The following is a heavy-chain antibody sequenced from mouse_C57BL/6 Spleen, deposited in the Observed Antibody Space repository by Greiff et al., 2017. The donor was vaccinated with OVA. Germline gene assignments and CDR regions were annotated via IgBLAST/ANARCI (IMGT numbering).Heavy chain of an antibody. V-gene: IGHV3-6*01. Sequence: EVQRVESGPGLVKPSQSLSLTCSVTGYSITSGYYWTWIRQFPGNKLEWMGYISYDGSNNYNPSLKNRISITRDTSKNQFFLKLNSFTTDDTATYYCARDDSDGSSVYFDYWGQGTTLTVSS. CDR3: ARDDSDGSSVYFDY. CDR1: GYSITSGYY. CDR2: ISYDGSN. D-gene: IGHD1-1*01. J-gene: IGHJ2*01.